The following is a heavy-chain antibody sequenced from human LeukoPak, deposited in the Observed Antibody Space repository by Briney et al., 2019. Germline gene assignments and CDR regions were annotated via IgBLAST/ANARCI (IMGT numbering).Heavy chain of an antibody. CDR3: ARDLGWYSLDY. CDR1: GYTFTSYG. J-gene: IGHJ4*02. V-gene: IGHV1-3*03. Sequence: GASVKVSCKASGYTFTSYGISWVRQAPGQGLEWMGWINAGNGNTKYSQEFQGRVTITRDTSASTAYMELSSLRSEDMAVYYCARDLGWYSLDYWGQGTLVTVSS. D-gene: IGHD6-19*01. CDR2: INAGNGNT.